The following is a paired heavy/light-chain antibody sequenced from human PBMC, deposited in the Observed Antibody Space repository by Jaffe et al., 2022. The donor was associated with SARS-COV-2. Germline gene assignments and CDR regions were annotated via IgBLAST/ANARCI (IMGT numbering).Light chain of an antibody. V-gene: IGKV2-30*01. CDR3: LQGTHWPYT. CDR1: QSLVYTDGKTY. Sequence: DVVMTQSPLSLPVTLGQPASISCRSSQSLVYTDGKTYLNWFHQRPGQSPRRLIYEVSNRDSGVPDRFSGSGSGADFTLKISRVEAEDLGIYYCLQGTHWPYTFGQGTKLEI. CDR2: EVS. J-gene: IGKJ2*01.
Heavy chain of an antibody. D-gene: IGHD1-1*01. CDR2: IGPDGSEK. V-gene: IGHV3-7*01. J-gene: IGHJ4*02. Sequence: DVQLVESGGGLVQPGGSLRLSCGASGFTFGNYYMTWVRHTPGKGLEWVANIGPDGSEKYYVDSLKGRFTISRDNAKNSLYLQMGSLRAEDTAVYYCARDTGRRTVDYWGQGTLVTVSS. CDR1: GFTFGNYY. CDR3: ARDTGRRTVDY.